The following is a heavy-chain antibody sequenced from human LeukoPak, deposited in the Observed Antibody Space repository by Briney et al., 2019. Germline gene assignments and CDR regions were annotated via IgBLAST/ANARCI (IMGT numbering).Heavy chain of an antibody. Sequence: GASVKVSCKASGYTFTGYYMHWVRQVPGQALEWMGWTNPNSGGTNYAQKFQGRVTMTRDTSITTAYMELSRLRSDDTAVYYCARGLCSWYLSPYYLEYCGQGTPVTVSS. J-gene: IGHJ4*02. CDR1: GYTFTGYY. D-gene: IGHD6-13*01. V-gene: IGHV1-2*02. CDR3: ARGLCSWYLSPYYLEY. CDR2: TNPNSGGT.